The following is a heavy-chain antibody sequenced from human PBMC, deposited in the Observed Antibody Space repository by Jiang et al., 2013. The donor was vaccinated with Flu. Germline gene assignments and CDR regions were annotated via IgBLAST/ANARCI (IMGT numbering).Heavy chain of an antibody. D-gene: IGHD4-23*01. CDR2: INPSGGST. J-gene: IGHJ4*02. V-gene: IGHV1-46*03. CDR3: ARDGYGGNSAGREV. CDR1: YY. Sequence: YYMHWVRQAPGQGLEWMGIINPSGGSTSYAQKFQGRVTMTRDTSTSTVYMELSSLRSEDTAVYYCARDGYGGNSAGREVWGQGTLVTVSS.